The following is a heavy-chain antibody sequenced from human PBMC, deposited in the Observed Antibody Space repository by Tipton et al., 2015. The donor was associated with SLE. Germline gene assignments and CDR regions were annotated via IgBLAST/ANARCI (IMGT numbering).Heavy chain of an antibody. CDR3: AKTGGDIVGVPEAINEVGVYGMDV. J-gene: IGHJ6*02. CDR2: ISSSGSTI. Sequence: GSLRLSCAASGFTFSSYEMNWVRQAPGKGLEWVSYISSSGSTIYYAESVKGRFTMSRDNSKNTLYLQMDSLRVEDSAVYYCAKTGGDIVGVPEAINEVGVYGMDVWGQGTTATVSS. CDR1: GFTFSSYE. D-gene: IGHD2-2*01. V-gene: IGHV3-48*03.